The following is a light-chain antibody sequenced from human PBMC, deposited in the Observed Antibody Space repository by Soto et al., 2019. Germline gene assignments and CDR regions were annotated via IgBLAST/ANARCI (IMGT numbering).Light chain of an antibody. V-gene: IGLV2-14*01. CDR2: EVS. CDR1: SSDVGGYNY. CDR3: TSKTSSITYV. Sequence: LTQPASVSGSPGQSITISCTGTSSDVGGYNYVSWFQQHPGKAPKLMIYEVSNRPSGVSNRFSGSKSGNTASLTISGLQAEDEADYYCTSKTSSITYVVGTGTKVTVL. J-gene: IGLJ1*01.